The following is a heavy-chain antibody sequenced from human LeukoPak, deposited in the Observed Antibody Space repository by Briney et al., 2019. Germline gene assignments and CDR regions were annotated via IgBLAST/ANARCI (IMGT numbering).Heavy chain of an antibody. CDR1: GFTFSSYS. J-gene: IGHJ4*02. Sequence: PGGSLRLSCAASGFTFSSYSMNSVRQAPGKGLEWVSAISGSGGSIYYADSVKGRFTISRDNSKNTLYLQMNSLRAEDTAIYYCAKEGGYCSGGSCYFSYWGQGTLGTVSS. CDR3: AKEGGYCSGGSCYFSY. D-gene: IGHD2-15*01. V-gene: IGHV3-23*01. CDR2: ISGSGGSI.